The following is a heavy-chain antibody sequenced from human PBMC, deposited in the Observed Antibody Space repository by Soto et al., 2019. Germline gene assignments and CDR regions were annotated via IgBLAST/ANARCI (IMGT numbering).Heavy chain of an antibody. J-gene: IGHJ4*02. D-gene: IGHD6-13*01. Sequence: GGSLRLSCAASGFSVSTNFMSWVRQAPGKGPEWVSTIYRGGSTYYADSVKGRFTISRDNSKNTLYLQMNSLRAEDTAVYYCAKDQGSSWYEIDYWGQGTLVTVSS. CDR3: AKDQGSSWYEIDY. V-gene: IGHV3-53*01. CDR1: GFSVSTNF. CDR2: IYRGGST.